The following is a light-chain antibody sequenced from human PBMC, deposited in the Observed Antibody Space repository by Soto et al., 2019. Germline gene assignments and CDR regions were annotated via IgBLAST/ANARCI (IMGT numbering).Light chain of an antibody. CDR1: QSVLSASNNKNY. CDR3: QQYYGAPVT. CDR2: WAS. V-gene: IGKV4-1*01. Sequence: DIVMTQSPDSLAVPLGERATIHCWSSQSVLSASNNKNYLAWLQHRPGQPPKLLIYWASTRASGVPDRFSGSGSGTDFTLTISSLQAEDVALYYCQQYYGAPVTFGGGTKVDIK. J-gene: IGKJ4*01.